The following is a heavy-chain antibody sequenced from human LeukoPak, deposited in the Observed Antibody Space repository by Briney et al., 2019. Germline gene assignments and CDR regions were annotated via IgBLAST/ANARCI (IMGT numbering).Heavy chain of an antibody. J-gene: IGHJ4*02. CDR2: ISSSSSYI. CDR1: GFTFSNYS. V-gene: IGHV3-21*01. CDR3: ARDAPLLYYDILTGYTTEFDY. D-gene: IGHD3-9*01. Sequence: GGSLRLSCAASGFTFSNYSMNWVRQAPGKGLEWVSSISSSSSYIYYADSVKGRFTISRDNAKNSLYLQMNSLRAEDTAVYYCARDAPLLYYDILTGYTTEFDYWGQGTLVTVSS.